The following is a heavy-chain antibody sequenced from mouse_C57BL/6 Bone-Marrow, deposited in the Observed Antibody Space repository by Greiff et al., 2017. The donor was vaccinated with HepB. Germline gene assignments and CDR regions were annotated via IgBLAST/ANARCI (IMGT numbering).Heavy chain of an antibody. CDR3: ARSWVYCYGNGRGYWYFDV. D-gene: IGHD1-1*01. J-gene: IGHJ1*03. Sequence: VQLQQSGAELMKPGASVKLSCMATGYTFTGYWIEWVKQRPGHGLEWIGEILPGSGSTNYNEKFKGKATFTADTSSNTAYMQLSSLTTEDSAIYYCARSWVYCYGNGRGYWYFDVWGTGTTVTVSS. CDR2: ILPGSGST. CDR1: GYTFTGYW. V-gene: IGHV1-9*01.